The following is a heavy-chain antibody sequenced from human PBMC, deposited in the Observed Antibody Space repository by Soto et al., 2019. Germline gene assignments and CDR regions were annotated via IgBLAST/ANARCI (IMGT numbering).Heavy chain of an antibody. V-gene: IGHV1-2*04. D-gene: IGHD2-21*01. CDR2: INPNGGGT. J-gene: IGHJ6*02. CDR1: GYTFTGYY. CDR3: AREVVVGGIYGMDV. Sequence: QVQLVQSGAEVKKPGASVKVSCKASGYTFTGYYMHWVRQAPGQGLEWMGWINPNGGGTNYAQKFQYWVTVTRDTSISTSYMELSRLKSDDTAVYYCAREVVVGGIYGMDVWGQGTTVTVSS.